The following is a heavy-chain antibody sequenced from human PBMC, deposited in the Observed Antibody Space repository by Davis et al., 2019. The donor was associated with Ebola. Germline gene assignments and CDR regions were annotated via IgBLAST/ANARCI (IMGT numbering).Heavy chain of an antibody. Sequence: GSLRLSCAVYGGSFSGYYWSWIRQPPGKGLEWIGEINHSGSTNYNPSLKSRVTISVDTSKNQFSLKLSSVTAADTAVYYCARASFRYYYDSSGSNWFDPWGQGTLVTVSS. V-gene: IGHV4-34*01. D-gene: IGHD3-22*01. CDR1: GGSFSGYY. CDR3: ARASFRYYYDSSGSNWFDP. CDR2: INHSGST. J-gene: IGHJ5*02.